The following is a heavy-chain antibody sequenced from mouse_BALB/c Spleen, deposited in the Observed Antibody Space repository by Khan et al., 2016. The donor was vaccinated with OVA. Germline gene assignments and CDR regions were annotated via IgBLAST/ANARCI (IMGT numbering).Heavy chain of an antibody. CDR2: IWGDGST. Sequence: QVQLKESGPGLVAPSQSLSITCTVSGFSLTGYGVNWVRQPPGKGLEWLGMIWGDGSTDYNSALKSRLSISKDNSKNQVFLKMNSLQTDDTARYYSARDRYYYGRGLAYWCHGTLLTVSA. CDR1: GFSLTGYG. J-gene: IGHJ3*01. V-gene: IGHV2-6-7*01. D-gene: IGHD1-1*01. CDR3: ARDRYYYGRGLAY.